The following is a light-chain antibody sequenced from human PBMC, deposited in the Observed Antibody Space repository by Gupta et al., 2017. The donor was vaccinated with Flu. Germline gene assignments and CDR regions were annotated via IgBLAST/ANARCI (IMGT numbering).Light chain of an antibody. J-gene: IGLJ1*01. V-gene: IGLV2-11*01. CDR1: SSDVGGYNY. CDR3: SSYAGSPYV. CDR2: DVS. Sequence: QPALTQHRSVSGSHVQSVTISCTGTSSDVGGYNYVSWYQQHPGKAHKLMIYDVSKRPSGVPDLFSGSKSGNTASLTISGLQADDEADYYCSSYAGSPYVFGTGTKVTVL.